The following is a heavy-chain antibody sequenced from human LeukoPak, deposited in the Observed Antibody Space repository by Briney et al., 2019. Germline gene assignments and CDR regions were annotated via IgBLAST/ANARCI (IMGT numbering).Heavy chain of an antibody. D-gene: IGHD3-22*01. CDR1: GFTFSDYY. CDR2: MSSSGTTI. Sequence: GGSLRLSCAASGFTFSDYYMSWIRQAPGKGLEWVSYMSSSGTTIYYADSVKGRFTISRDNAKNSLYLQMNSLRAEDTAVYYCARYYYDSSGYYYFDYWGQGTLVTVSS. J-gene: IGHJ4*02. CDR3: ARYYYDSSGYYYFDY. V-gene: IGHV3-11*01.